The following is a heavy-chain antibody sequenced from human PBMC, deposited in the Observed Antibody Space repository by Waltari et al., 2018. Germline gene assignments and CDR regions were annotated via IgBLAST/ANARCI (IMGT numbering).Heavy chain of an antibody. CDR3: ARAVFRWGLRNWFDP. CDR1: GGSIRRSSYY. J-gene: IGHJ5*02. CDR2: IYYSGIT. V-gene: IGHV4-39*07. D-gene: IGHD2-21*02. Sequence: LQLQESGPGLVKPSETLSLTGTVSGGSIRRSSYYWVWLRPPPGKGLEWIGSIYYSGITYYNPSLKSRVTISVDTSKNQFSLKLSSVTAADTAVYYCARAVFRWGLRNWFDPWGQGTLVTVSS.